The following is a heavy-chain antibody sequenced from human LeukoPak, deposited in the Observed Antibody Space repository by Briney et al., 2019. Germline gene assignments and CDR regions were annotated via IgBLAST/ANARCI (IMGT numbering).Heavy chain of an antibody. CDR1: GFTFNNYA. V-gene: IGHV3-23*01. CDR2: ISGSGPST. Sequence: SGGSLRLSCAASGFTFNNYAMSWVRQAPGKGLEWVSAISGSGPSTYYADSVRGRFSISRDTSKNSLYLQMNSLRAEDTAVYYCAGSVTTPGLNYCFDFWGQGTLVTVSS. D-gene: IGHD4-17*01. CDR3: AGSVTTPGLNYCFDF. J-gene: IGHJ4*02.